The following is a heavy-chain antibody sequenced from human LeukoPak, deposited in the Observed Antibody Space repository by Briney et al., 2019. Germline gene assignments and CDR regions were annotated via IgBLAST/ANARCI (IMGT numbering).Heavy chain of an antibody. CDR3: AKGPRTVRFGDRHKGMFDY. CDR2: ISGSGDRL. Sequence: GGPLRLSCAGSGFTFSSYGMSWVRQAPGKGLEWVSAISGSGDRLYYADSMKGRFTISRDNSMNTLYLQVNSLRAEDTAVYYCAKGPRTVRFGDRHKGMFDYWGQGTLVTVSS. J-gene: IGHJ4*02. CDR1: GFTFSSYG. V-gene: IGHV3-23*01. D-gene: IGHD3-10*01.